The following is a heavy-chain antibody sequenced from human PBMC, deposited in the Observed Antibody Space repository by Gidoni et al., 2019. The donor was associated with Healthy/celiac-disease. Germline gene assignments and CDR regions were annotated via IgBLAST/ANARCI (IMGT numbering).Heavy chain of an antibody. J-gene: IGHJ4*02. D-gene: IGHD3-3*01. Sequence: EVQLLESGGGLVQPGGSLRLSCAASGFTFSSYAMSWVRQAPGKGLEWVSAISGSGGSTYYADSVKGRFTISRDNSKNTLYLQMNSLRAEDTAVYYCAKDLSYYDFWSGYRNFDYWGQGTLVTVSS. CDR1: GFTFSSYA. CDR3: AKDLSYYDFWSGYRNFDY. V-gene: IGHV3-23*01. CDR2: ISGSGGST.